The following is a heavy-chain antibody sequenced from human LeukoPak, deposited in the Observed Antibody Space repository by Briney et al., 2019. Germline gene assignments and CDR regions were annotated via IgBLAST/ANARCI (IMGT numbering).Heavy chain of an antibody. CDR1: GFTFSDYY. CDR3: ARDRPLDY. Sequence: PGGSLRLSCAASGFTFSDYYMTWIRRAPGKGLEWVSYISDSSGFTNYADSVKGRFTISRDNAKNSLYLQMNSLRDEDTAVYYCARDRPLDYWGQGTLVTVSS. J-gene: IGHJ4*02. CDR2: ISDSSGFT. V-gene: IGHV3-11*06.